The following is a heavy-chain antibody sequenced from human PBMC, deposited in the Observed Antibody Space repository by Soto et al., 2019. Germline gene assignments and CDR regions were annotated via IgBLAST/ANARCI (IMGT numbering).Heavy chain of an antibody. CDR2: IFYSGTT. V-gene: IGHV4-30-4*01. CDR1: GGSISSGNYY. Sequence: QVQLQESGPGLVKPSQTLSLTCTVSGGSISSGNYYWSWIRQPPGKGLEWIGYIFYSGTTYYNPSLKSRVIISVDTSNNQFSLKVNSVTAADTAVYYCARDSGRFGEFNYYYDGMDVWGQGTTVTVSS. CDR3: ARDSGRFGEFNYYYDGMDV. J-gene: IGHJ6*02. D-gene: IGHD3-10*01.